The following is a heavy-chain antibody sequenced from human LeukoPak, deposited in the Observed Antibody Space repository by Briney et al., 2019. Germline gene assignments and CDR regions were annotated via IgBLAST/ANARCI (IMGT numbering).Heavy chain of an antibody. D-gene: IGHD1-14*01. CDR3: AKPAKTDYADY. CDR1: GFTFSNYA. J-gene: IGHJ4*02. Sequence: GGSLRLSCAASGFTFSNYAMNWVRQAPGKGLEWVSAISGSSGNTYYADSVKGRFTISRDNSKNTLYLQMNSLGAEDTALYYCAKPAKTDYADYWGQGTLVTVSS. V-gene: IGHV3-23*01. CDR2: ISGSSGNT.